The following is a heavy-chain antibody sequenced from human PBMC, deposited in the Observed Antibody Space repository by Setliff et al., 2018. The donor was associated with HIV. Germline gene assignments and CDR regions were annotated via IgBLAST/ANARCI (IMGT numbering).Heavy chain of an antibody. CDR2: IYHSGKT. J-gene: IGHJ4*02. CDR1: GGSISSHY. Sequence: SETLSLTCTVSGGSISSHYWSWIRQPPGKGLEWTGSIYHSGKTYYNPSLKSRLTISVDMSKNQFSLKLSSVTAADTAVYYCARSTPSIGYISEHWGQGTLVTVSS. V-gene: IGHV4-39*01. CDR3: ARSTPSIGYISEH. D-gene: IGHD5-12*01.